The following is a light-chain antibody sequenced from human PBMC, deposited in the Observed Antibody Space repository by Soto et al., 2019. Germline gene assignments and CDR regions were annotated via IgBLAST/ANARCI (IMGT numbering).Light chain of an antibody. CDR2: AAS. V-gene: IGKV1-27*01. CDR1: QGISSY. J-gene: IGKJ1*01. Sequence: DIQMTQSPSSLSASVGHRVTITCRASQGISSYLAWYQQRPGKVPKVLIYAASTLHSGVPSRFSGSGSGTDFTLTISNVQPEDVATYYCQNYYNAPETFGQGTKVEIK. CDR3: QNYYNAPET.